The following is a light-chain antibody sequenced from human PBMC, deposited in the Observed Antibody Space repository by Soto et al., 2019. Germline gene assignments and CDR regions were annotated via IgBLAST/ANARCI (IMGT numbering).Light chain of an antibody. J-gene: IGKJ4*01. V-gene: IGKV1-9*01. CDR1: QDISSY. CDR3: QQLKSYPLS. Sequence: DIQLTQSPSFLSASVGDRVTITCRTSQDISSYLAWYQQKPGKAPQLLISAASTLQSGVPPRFSGSGSGTTFTLTISSLQPEDFATYYCQQLKSYPLSFGGGTKVEI. CDR2: AAS.